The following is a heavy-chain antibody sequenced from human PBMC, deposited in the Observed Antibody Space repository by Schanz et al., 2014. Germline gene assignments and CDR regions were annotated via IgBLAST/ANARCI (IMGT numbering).Heavy chain of an antibody. V-gene: IGHV3-7*01. CDR3: ARDSRYCTGVDCKGDAFDL. D-gene: IGHD2-8*02. Sequence: DVQLVESGGGLVQPGGSLRLSCAASGFTFTGRWMSWVRQAPGKGLEWVANIKEDGSKKYYVDSVRGRFTISRDNAKNSLYLQLNSLTAEDTAVYHCARDSRYCTGVDCKGDAFDLWGQGTLVTVSS. CDR2: IKEDGSKK. CDR1: GFTFTGRW. J-gene: IGHJ3*01.